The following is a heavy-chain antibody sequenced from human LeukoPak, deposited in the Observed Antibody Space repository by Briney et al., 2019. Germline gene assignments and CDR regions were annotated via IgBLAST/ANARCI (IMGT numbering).Heavy chain of an antibody. D-gene: IGHD3-22*01. CDR3: ARAGYYDSSGYYGIRYYYYMDV. V-gene: IGHV1-46*01. J-gene: IGHJ6*03. CDR2: INPSGGST. CDR1: GYIFSNYG. Sequence: ASVKVSCKTSGYIFSNYGITWVRQAPGQGLEWMGIINPSGGSTSYAQKFQGRVTMTRDTSTSTVYMELSSLRSEDTAVYYCARAGYYDSSGYYGIRYYYYMDVWGKGTTVTISS.